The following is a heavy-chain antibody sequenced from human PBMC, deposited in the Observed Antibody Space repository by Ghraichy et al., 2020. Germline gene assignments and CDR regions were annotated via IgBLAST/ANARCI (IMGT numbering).Heavy chain of an antibody. V-gene: IGHV3-23*01. J-gene: IGHJ5*01. CDR3: AKVLASGYYYDS. D-gene: IGHD3-22*01. Sequence: GGYLRLSCAASGFTFTNFAMIWVRQAPGKGLDWVSSISGSGDSTHYADSVKGRFTISRDNSKNTLYLQMNSLRAEDTAVYFCAKVLASGYYYDSWGQGTLVTVSS. CDR2: ISGSGDST. CDR1: GFTFTNFA.